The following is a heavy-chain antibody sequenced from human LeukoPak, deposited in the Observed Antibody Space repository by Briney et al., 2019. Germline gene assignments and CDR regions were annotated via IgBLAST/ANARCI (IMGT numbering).Heavy chain of an antibody. CDR1: GGSISSYY. D-gene: IGHD1-26*01. V-gene: IGHV4-59*08. J-gene: IGHJ4*02. CDR3: ASSVVGATPKYYFDY. Sequence: SETLSLTCTVSGGSISSYYWSWIRQPPGKGLEWIGYIYYSGSTNYNPSLKSRVTISVDTSKSQFSLRLSSVTAADTAVYYCASSVVGATPKYYFDYWGQGTLVTVSS. CDR2: IYYSGST.